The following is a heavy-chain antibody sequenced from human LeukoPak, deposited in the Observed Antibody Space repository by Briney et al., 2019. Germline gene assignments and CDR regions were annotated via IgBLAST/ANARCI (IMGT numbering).Heavy chain of an antibody. V-gene: IGHV1-2*02. Sequence: APVKVSCKASGYTFTAYYMHWVRQAPGQGLEWMGWINPNSGDTNYAQKFQDRVTMTRDTSINTAYMELSRLRSDDTAIYYCARDRSTGATAGTLYWFDPWGQGTLVTVSS. CDR1: GYTFTAYY. J-gene: IGHJ5*02. CDR3: ARDRSTGATAGTLYWFDP. D-gene: IGHD6-13*01. CDR2: INPNSGDT.